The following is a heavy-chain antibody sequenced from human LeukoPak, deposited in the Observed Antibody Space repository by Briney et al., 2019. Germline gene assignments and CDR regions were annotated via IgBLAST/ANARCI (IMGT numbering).Heavy chain of an antibody. D-gene: IGHD1-26*01. CDR2: ISAYNGNT. Sequence: GGSLRLSCAASGYTFTSYGISWVRQAPGQGLEWMGWISAYNGNTNYAQKLQGRVTMTTDTSTSTAYMELRSLRSDDTAVYYCARVLIVGATNYFDYWGQGTLVTVSS. CDR1: GYTFTSYG. V-gene: IGHV1-18*01. J-gene: IGHJ4*02. CDR3: ARVLIVGATNYFDY.